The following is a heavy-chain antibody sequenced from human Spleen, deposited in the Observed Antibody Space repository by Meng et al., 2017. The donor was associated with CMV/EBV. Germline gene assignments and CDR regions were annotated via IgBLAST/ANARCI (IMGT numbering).Heavy chain of an antibody. V-gene: IGHV1-2*02. CDR1: GYTFTGYY. J-gene: IGHJ4*02. CDR3: ARDDKKQPYFDY. CDR2: IKPNSGGT. D-gene: IGHD6-13*01. Sequence: ASVKVSCKASGYTFTGYYMHWVRQAPGQGLEWMGWIKPNSGGTNYEQKLQGRVTMTRDTSISTAYMELSRLRSNDTAVYYCARDDKKQPYFDYWGQGNLVTVSS.